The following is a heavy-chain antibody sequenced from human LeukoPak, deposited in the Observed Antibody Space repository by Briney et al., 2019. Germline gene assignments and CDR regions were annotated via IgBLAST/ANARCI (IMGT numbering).Heavy chain of an antibody. CDR1: GYTFTGYY. Sequence: ASVKVSCKASGYTFTGYYMHWVRQAPGQGLEWMGWINPNSGGTNYAQKFQGRVTITRDTSISTAYMELSRLRSDDTAVYYCARGSYCSSTSCYSLPEMDVWGKGTTVTISS. D-gene: IGHD2-2*01. CDR3: ARGSYCSSTSCYSLPEMDV. V-gene: IGHV1-2*02. CDR2: INPNSGGT. J-gene: IGHJ6*04.